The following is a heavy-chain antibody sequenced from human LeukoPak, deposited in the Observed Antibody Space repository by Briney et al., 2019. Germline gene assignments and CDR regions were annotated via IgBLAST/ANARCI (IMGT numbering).Heavy chain of an antibody. CDR1: GFTFSSHA. Sequence: GGSLRLSCAASGFTFSSHAMNWVRQAPGKGLEWISSISTDSLTIKYADFLSGQFTISRDNAENSLYLQMNSLRAEDTAVYYCARDESGWSPFDYWGQGTLVTVSS. CDR2: ISTDSLTI. V-gene: IGHV3-48*04. J-gene: IGHJ4*02. CDR3: ARDESGWSPFDY. D-gene: IGHD6-19*01.